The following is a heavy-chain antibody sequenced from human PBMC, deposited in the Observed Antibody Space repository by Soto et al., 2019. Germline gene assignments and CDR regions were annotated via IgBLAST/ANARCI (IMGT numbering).Heavy chain of an antibody. CDR2: ISYDGSNK. Sequence: GGSLRLSCAASGFTFSSYGMHWVRQAPGKGLEWVTVISYDGSNKYYADSVKGRFTISRDNSKNTLYLQMNSLRAEDTAVYYCAKGRYSGSFSDLDYWGQGTLVTVSS. J-gene: IGHJ4*02. CDR1: GFTFSSYG. D-gene: IGHD1-26*01. CDR3: AKGRYSGSFSDLDY. V-gene: IGHV3-30*18.